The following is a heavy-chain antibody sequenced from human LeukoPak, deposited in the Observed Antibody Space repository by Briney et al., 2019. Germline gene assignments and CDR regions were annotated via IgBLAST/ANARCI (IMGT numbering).Heavy chain of an antibody. CDR2: INHSGST. CDR1: GGSISSGGYY. V-gene: IGHV4-39*07. CDR3: ARRGAARPVSLDY. Sequence: PSETLSLTCTVSGGSISSGGYYWSWIRQPPGKGLEWIGEINHSGSTNYNPSLKSRVTISVDTSKNQFSLKLSSVTAADTAVYYCARRGAARPVSLDYWGQGTLVTVSS. J-gene: IGHJ4*02. D-gene: IGHD6-6*01.